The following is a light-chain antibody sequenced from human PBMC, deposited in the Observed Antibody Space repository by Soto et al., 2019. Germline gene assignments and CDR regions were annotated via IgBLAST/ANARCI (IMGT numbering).Light chain of an antibody. CDR1: QIFTTN. CDR3: QQYNNWPRT. J-gene: IGKJ1*01. CDR2: VES. Sequence: EIVMTKSPATLSVSPGERVTLSCRASQIFTTNLAWYQQKLGQAPRLLIYVESTRATGIPARFSGSESGTEFTLTISSLQSEDFAVYYCQQYNNWPRTFGQGTKVEIK. V-gene: IGKV3-15*01.